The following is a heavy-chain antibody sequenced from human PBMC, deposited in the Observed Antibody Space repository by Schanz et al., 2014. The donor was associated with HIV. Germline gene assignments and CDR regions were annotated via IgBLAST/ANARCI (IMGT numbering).Heavy chain of an antibody. CDR3: AKPEYDSSGNSQSHFDY. J-gene: IGHJ4*02. V-gene: IGHV3-23*01. D-gene: IGHD3-22*01. Sequence: EVQLLESGGGLVQPGGSLRLSCSASGFTFDNYAMTWVRQAPGKGLEWVSAISGSISTTFYADSVKGRFTISRDKSKNTLYLQMTTLRTEDTAVYYCAKPEYDSSGNSQSHFDYWGQGTLVTVSS. CDR1: GFTFDNYA. CDR2: ISGSISTT.